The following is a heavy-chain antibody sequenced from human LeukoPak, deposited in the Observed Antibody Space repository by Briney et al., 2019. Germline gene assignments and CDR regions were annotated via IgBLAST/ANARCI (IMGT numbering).Heavy chain of an antibody. Sequence: ASVKVSCKASGYTFTGYYMHWVRQAPGQGREWMGWINPNSGGTNYAQKFQGRVTMTRDTSISTAYMELSRLRSDDTAVYYCARGILIDYYDSSGYLAYFDYWGQGTLVTVSS. CDR3: ARGILIDYYDSSGYLAYFDY. CDR2: INPNSGGT. V-gene: IGHV1-2*02. CDR1: GYTFTGYY. J-gene: IGHJ4*02. D-gene: IGHD3-22*01.